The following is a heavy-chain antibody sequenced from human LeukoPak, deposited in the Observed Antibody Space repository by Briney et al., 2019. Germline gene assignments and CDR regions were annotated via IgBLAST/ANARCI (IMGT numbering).Heavy chain of an antibody. J-gene: IGHJ4*02. CDR3: ASIQTANWDY. V-gene: IGHV1-69*04. CDR2: LIPIFGIA. CDR1: GGTFSSYA. Sequence: ASVKVSCKASGGTFSSYAISWVRQAPGQGLEWMGRLIPIFGIANYAQKFQGRVTITADKSTSTAYMELSSLRSEDTAVYYCASIQTANWDYWGQGTLVTVSS. D-gene: IGHD5-18*01.